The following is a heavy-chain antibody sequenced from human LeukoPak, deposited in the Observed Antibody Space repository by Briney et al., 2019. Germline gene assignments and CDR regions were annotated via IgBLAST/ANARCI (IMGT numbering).Heavy chain of an antibody. D-gene: IGHD4-17*01. CDR2: INPNNGDT. V-gene: IGHV1-2*02. CDR1: GYTFIDSY. CDR3: ARPDYDDDDSSGTHD. J-gene: IGHJ4*02. Sequence: ASVKVSCKTSGYTFIDSYIHWVRQAPGQGLEWMGWINPNNGDTIYAQKFQDRVKMTRDPSITTAYMELTELRSDDTAVYYCARPDYDDDDSSGTHDWGQGTLVTVSS.